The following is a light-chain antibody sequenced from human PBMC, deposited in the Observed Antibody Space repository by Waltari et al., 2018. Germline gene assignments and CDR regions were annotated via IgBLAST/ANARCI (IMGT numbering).Light chain of an antibody. V-gene: IGKV3-15*01. CDR3: QQYNNWPQT. CDR2: GAS. CDR1: QSVISN. Sequence: EIVMPNSPPTLSVPSGERAPFTCRASQSVISNLAWYQQKPGQAPRPLIYGASARATGIPARFSGSGSGTEFTLTISSLQSEDFAVYYCQQYNNWPQTFGQGTKLEIK. J-gene: IGKJ2*01.